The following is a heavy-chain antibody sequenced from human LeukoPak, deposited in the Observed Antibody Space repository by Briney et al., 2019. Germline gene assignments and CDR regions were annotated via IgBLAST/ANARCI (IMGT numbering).Heavy chain of an antibody. Sequence: PSETLSLTCTVSGGSITSTNYNWGWIRQHPGKGLEWIGYIYYSGSTYYNPSLKSRVTISVDTSKNQFSLKLSSVTAADTAVYYCARGDGSGVPWGQGTLVTVSS. CDR2: IYYSGST. D-gene: IGHD3-10*01. CDR1: GGSITSTNYN. J-gene: IGHJ5*02. CDR3: ARGDGSGVP. V-gene: IGHV4-31*03.